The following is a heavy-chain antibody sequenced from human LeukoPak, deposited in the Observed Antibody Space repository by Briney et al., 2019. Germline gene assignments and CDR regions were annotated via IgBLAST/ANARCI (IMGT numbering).Heavy chain of an antibody. D-gene: IGHD3-22*01. V-gene: IGHV3-7*01. Sequence: GGSLRLSCAASGFTFSSYWMSWVRQAPGKGLEWVANIKQDGSEKYYVDSVKGRFTISRDNAKNSLYLQMNSLRAEDTAVYYCAKDKLLRMYYFDYWGQGTLVTVSS. CDR1: GFTFSSYW. CDR2: IKQDGSEK. CDR3: AKDKLLRMYYFDY. J-gene: IGHJ4*02.